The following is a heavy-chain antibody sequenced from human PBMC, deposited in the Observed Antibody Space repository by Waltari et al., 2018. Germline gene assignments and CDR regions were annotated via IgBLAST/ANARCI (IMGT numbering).Heavy chain of an antibody. V-gene: IGHV4-38-2*01. CDR2: IYHSGGT. J-gene: IGHJ3*02. Sequence: QVQLQESGPGLVKPSETLSLTCAVSGYSISSGYYWGWIRQPPGKGLEWIGSIYHSGGTHYNPAPKGRVTISVDTAQNQFSLKLSSVTAGDTGVDFCANGHDYGCNSDAFDIWGQGTMVTGSS. D-gene: IGHD3-10*01. CDR1: GYSISSGYY. CDR3: ANGHDYGCNSDAFDI.